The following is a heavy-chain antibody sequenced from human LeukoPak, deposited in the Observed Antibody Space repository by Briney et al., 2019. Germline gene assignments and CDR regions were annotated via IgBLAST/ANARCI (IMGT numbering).Heavy chain of an antibody. CDR2: INYSSSII. CDR1: GFTFSSYR. D-gene: IGHD6-19*01. V-gene: IGHV3-48*02. CDR3: ARDERAVSGWYFVY. J-gene: IGHJ4*02. Sequence: PGGSLRLSCAASGFTFSSYRMNWVRQAPGKGLEWVSYINYSSSIIYYADSVKGRFTISRDNAKNSLYLQMNSLRDEDTAVYYCARDERAVSGWYFVYWGQGTLVTVSS.